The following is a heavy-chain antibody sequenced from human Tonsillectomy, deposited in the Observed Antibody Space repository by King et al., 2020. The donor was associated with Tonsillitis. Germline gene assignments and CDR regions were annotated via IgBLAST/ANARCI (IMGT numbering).Heavy chain of an antibody. CDR2: IIPFLGIA. J-gene: IGHJ5*02. Sequence: QLVQSGAEVRKPGSSVKDSCKASGGTFSSYAINWVRQAPGQGLEWMGRIIPFLGIANYAQKFQGRVTITADRSTSTAFMELSSLTSEETAMYYCARSLAAKNCFDPWGQGTLVTVSS. V-gene: IGHV1-69*04. D-gene: IGHD6-6*01. CDR1: GGTFSSYA. CDR3: ARSLAAKNCFDP.